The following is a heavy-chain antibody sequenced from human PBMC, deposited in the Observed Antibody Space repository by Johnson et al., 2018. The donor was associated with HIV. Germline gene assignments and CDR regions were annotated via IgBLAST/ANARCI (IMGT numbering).Heavy chain of an antibody. CDR3: ARDLYGGNSEASASDI. CDR1: GFTFSSYG. Sequence: VQLVESGGGVVQPGRSLRLSCAASGFTFSSYGMHWVRQAPGKGLDWVAVISYDGSNKYYADSVKGRFTISRDNSKNTLYLQMNSLRAEETAVYYCARDLYGGNSEASASDIWGQGTMVTVSS. V-gene: IGHV3-30*03. D-gene: IGHD4-23*01. CDR2: ISYDGSNK. J-gene: IGHJ3*02.